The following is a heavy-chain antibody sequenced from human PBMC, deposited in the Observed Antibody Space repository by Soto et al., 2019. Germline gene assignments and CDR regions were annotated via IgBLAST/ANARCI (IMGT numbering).Heavy chain of an antibody. CDR3: ARDLAECDYGSGSHAFDI. D-gene: IGHD3-10*01. Sequence: QVQLQESGPGLVKPSGTLSLTCAVSSGSISSSNWWSWVRQPPGKGLEWIGEIYHSGSTNYNPSLKSRVTISVDKSKNQFSLKLSSVTAADTAVYYCARDLAECDYGSGSHAFDIWGQGTMVTVSS. J-gene: IGHJ3*02. V-gene: IGHV4-4*02. CDR1: SGSISSSNW. CDR2: IYHSGST.